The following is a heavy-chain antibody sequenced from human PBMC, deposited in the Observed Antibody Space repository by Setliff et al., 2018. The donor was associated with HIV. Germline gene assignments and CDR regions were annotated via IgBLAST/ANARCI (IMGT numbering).Heavy chain of an antibody. J-gene: IGHJ5*02. CDR3: VRHEGAAAPAHPRGGFDP. V-gene: IGHV4-4*02. Sequence: PSETLSLTCVVSGGSITSSGWWSWVRQPPGKGLEWIGEIYHSGSTNNNPSLKSRVSMTVDKSTNQFSLNLTYVTAADTAVYYCVRHEGAAAPAHPRGGFDPWGQGTLVTVSS. CDR1: GGSITSSGW. CDR2: IYHSGST. D-gene: IGHD6-13*01.